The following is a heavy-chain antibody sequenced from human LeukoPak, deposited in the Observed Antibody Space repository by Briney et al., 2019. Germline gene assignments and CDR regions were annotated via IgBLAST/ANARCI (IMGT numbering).Heavy chain of an antibody. Sequence: PGGSLTLFCTVSGFILSSYEMSWIRQAPGKCLEWVSSIDYDGGSGHYADSVKGRFTISRDNYNNTLFLHLNSLRGEDTAVYYCTRNSGWYGLSWGQGTLVTVSS. CDR1: GFILSSYE. CDR2: IDYDGGSG. D-gene: IGHD6-19*01. V-gene: IGHV3-23*01. J-gene: IGHJ1*01. CDR3: TRNSGWYGLS.